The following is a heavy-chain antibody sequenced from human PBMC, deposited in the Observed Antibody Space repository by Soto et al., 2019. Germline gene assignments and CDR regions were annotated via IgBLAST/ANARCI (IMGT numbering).Heavy chain of an antibody. D-gene: IGHD3-3*01. Sequence: EVQLVESGGGLVQPGGSLRLSCAASGFTFTAYSMNWFRQAPGKGLEWVSYISSGSGSIYYADSVKGRFTMSRDDAKNSLYLQMNSLRDEDTTVYYCARDFWDYWGQGTVVTVSS. CDR1: GFTFTAYS. V-gene: IGHV3-48*02. CDR3: ARDFWDY. J-gene: IGHJ4*02. CDR2: ISSGSGSI.